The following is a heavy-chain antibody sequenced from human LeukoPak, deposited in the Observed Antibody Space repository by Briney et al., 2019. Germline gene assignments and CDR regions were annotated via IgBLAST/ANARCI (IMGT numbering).Heavy chain of an antibody. V-gene: IGHV3-11*01. CDR3: ARGEGYDSSGYYFSYFDY. D-gene: IGHD3-22*01. J-gene: IGHJ4*02. Sequence: GGSLRLSCAASGFTFSDYYISWIRQAPGKGLEWVSYISSGGSTIYYADSVKGRFTISRDNAKNSLYLQMNSLRAEDTAVYYCARGEGYDSSGYYFSYFDYWGQGTLVTVSS. CDR1: GFTFSDYY. CDR2: ISSGGSTI.